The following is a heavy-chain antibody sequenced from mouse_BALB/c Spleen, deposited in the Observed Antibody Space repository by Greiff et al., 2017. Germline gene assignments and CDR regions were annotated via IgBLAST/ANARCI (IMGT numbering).Heavy chain of an antibody. V-gene: IGHV2-6-7*01. J-gene: IGHJ2*01. Sequence: VQLQESGPGLVAPSQSLSITCTVSGFSLTGYGVNWVRQPPGKGLEWLGMIWGDGSTDYNSAFKSRLSISKDNSKSQVFLKMNSLQTDDTARYYCARGNDYGDFDYWGQGTTLTVSS. CDR2: IWGDGST. CDR3: ARGNDYGDFDY. D-gene: IGHD2-4*01. CDR1: GFSLTGYG.